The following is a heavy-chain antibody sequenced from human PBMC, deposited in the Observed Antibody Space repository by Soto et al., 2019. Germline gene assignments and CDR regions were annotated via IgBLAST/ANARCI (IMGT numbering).Heavy chain of an antibody. CDR1: GDSVSSNSAA. D-gene: IGHD3-10*01. CDR3: AREEVTMMPGVRPTIGYYGMDF. J-gene: IGHJ6*02. Sequence: SQTFSLTCAISGDSVSSNSAAWNWIRQSPSRGLEWLGRTYYRSKWYNDYAVSVKSRITINPDTSKNQFSLQLNSVTPEDTAVYYCAREEVTMMPGVRPTIGYYGMDFLRQRTTVIVAS. CDR2: TYYRSKWYN. V-gene: IGHV6-1*01.